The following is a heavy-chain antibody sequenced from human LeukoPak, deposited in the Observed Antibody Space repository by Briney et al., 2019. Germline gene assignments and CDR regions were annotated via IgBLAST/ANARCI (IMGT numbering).Heavy chain of an antibody. CDR2: IYHSGNT. D-gene: IGHD6-19*01. CDR1: GASMSSNY. CDR3: ASTRRAAVAGRFDS. J-gene: IGHJ4*02. Sequence: PSETLSLTCNVSGASMSSNYWSWLRQPPGKGLEWIGYIYHSGNTNYSPSLESRVTMSVDESKNQFSLKVNFVSAADTAVYYCASTRRAAVAGRFDSWGQGTLVTVSS. V-gene: IGHV4-4*09.